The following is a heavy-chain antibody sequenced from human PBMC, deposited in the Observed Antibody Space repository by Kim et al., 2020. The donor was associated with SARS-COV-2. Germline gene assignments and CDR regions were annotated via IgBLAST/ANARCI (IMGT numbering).Heavy chain of an antibody. J-gene: IGHJ4*02. Sequence: SLKSRVTISVDTSKNQFSLKLSSVTAADTAVYYCAGGAPPGYSSGWYGDYWGQGTLVTVSS. V-gene: IGHV4-31*02. CDR3: AGGAPPGYSSGWYGDY. D-gene: IGHD6-19*01.